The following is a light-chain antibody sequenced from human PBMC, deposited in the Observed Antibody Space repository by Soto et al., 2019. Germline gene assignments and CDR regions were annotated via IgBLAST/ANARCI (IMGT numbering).Light chain of an antibody. CDR1: QSVSNN. J-gene: IGKJ1*01. CDR3: QQSYSSPPT. CDR2: GAS. Sequence: EIVMTQSPATLSVSPGERATLSCRASQSVSNNLAWYQQKPGQAPRLLIYGASTRATGLPARFSGSRSGPDFTLTISSLQPEDFATYYCQQSYSSPPTFGQGTKVE. V-gene: IGKV3-15*01.